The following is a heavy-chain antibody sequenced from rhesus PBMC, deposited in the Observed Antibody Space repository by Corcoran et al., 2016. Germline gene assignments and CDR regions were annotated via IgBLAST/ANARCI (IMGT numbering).Heavy chain of an antibody. CDR3: ARDHLANPYYEDDYGYYYYGLDS. D-gene: IGHD3-9*01. J-gene: IGHJ6*01. CDR2: IYGSGGGI. CDR1: GGSISDDYY. V-gene: IGHV4-106*01. Sequence: QVQLQESGPGLVKPSETLSLTCAVSGGSISDDYYCSWIRQPPGKGLEWIGYIYGSGGGINYNPSFKNRFTISIDTSKNQFSLEPSSVTAADTAVYYCARDHLANPYYEDDYGYYYYGLDSWGQGVVVTVSS.